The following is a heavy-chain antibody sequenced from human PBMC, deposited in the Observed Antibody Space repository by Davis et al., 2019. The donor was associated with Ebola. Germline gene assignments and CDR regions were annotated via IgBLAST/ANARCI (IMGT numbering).Heavy chain of an antibody. CDR3: TRDGRPGSLRLGELVSY. V-gene: IGHV3-15*01. J-gene: IGHJ4*02. D-gene: IGHD3-16*01. CDR1: GFTSTNAW. Sequence: GESLKISCAVSGFTSTNAWMIWVRQGPGKGLEWVGRIKSKAVDETRDYAAPVKGRFTISRDESKNTLYLQMNTLNTEDTGVYYCTRDGRPGSLRLGELVSYWGQGTLVTVSS. CDR2: IKSKAVDETR.